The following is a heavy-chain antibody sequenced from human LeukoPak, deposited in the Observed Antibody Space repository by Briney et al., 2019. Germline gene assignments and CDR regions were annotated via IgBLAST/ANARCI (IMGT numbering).Heavy chain of an antibody. J-gene: IGHJ6*02. CDR3: AKDSPAGTLWVGVYGMDV. V-gene: IGHV3-30*02. CDR2: IRYDGSNK. D-gene: IGHD3-10*01. Sequence: GGSLRLSCAASGFTFSSYGMHWVRQAPGKGLEWVAFIRYDGSNKYYADSVKGRFTISRDNSKNTLYLQMNSLRAEDTAVYYWAKDSPAGTLWVGVYGMDVWGQGTTVTVSS. CDR1: GFTFSSYG.